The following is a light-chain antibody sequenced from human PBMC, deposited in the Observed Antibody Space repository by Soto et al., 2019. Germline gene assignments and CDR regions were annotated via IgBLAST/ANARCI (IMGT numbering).Light chain of an antibody. CDR2: GAS. V-gene: IGKV3-20*01. CDR3: QQYGSSPLFT. J-gene: IGKJ3*01. Sequence: EIVLTQSPGTLSLSPGERATLSCRARQSVSSSYLAWYQQKPGQAPRLLIYGASSRATGIPDRFSGSGSGTDFTITISRLEPEDFAVYYCQQYGSSPLFTFGPGTKVDIK. CDR1: QSVSSSY.